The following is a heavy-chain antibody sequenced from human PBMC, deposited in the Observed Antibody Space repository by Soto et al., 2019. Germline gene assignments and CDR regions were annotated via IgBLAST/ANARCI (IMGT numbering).Heavy chain of an antibody. Sequence: GGSLRLSCVASGFTFSPYWMSWVRQAPGKGLVWVSRISSSSDTIYYADSVKGRFTISRDNAKNILYLQMKSLRAEDTAVYYCARSSTFYDYWGQGTPVTVSS. J-gene: IGHJ4*02. CDR2: ISSSSDTI. CDR3: ARSSTFYDY. D-gene: IGHD6-6*01. V-gene: IGHV3-48*01. CDR1: GFTFSPYW.